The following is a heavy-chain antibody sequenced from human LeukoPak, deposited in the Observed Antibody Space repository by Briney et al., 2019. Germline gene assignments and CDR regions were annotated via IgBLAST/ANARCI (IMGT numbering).Heavy chain of an antibody. D-gene: IGHD4-17*01. CDR1: GVSLTTIRVS. CDR2: ISWVNNK. CDR3: AHYGDYRFLYYFDH. V-gene: IGHV2-5*02. Sequence: SGPMLVNPTQTLTLTCTFCGVSLTTIRVSVGWIRQPLGKALYYLTLISWVNNKLYSPSLRSRLTIAKDISKNQVVLTMTNMDPVDTATYSCAHYGDYRFLYYFDHWGQGTLVTVSS. J-gene: IGHJ4*02.